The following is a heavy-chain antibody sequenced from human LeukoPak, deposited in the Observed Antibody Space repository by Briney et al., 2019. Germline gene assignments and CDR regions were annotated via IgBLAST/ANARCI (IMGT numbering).Heavy chain of an antibody. V-gene: IGHV3-30*02. Sequence: GGSLRLSCAAPGFTFISYGMHWVRQAPGKGLEWVTFIRYDGSNKYYADSVKGRFIISRDNSKNTLYLQMNSLRAEDTAIYYCATYRQVLLPFESWGQGTLVTVSS. CDR3: ATYRQVLLPFES. D-gene: IGHD2-8*02. CDR1: GFTFISYG. J-gene: IGHJ4*02. CDR2: IRYDGSNK.